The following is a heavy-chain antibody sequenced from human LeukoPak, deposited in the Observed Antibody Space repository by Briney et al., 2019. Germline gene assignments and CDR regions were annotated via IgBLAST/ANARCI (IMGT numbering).Heavy chain of an antibody. V-gene: IGHV1-2*02. CDR1: GYTFTGYY. Sequence: WASVKVSCKASGYTFTGYYMHWVRQAPGQGLEWMGWINPNSGGTNYAQKFQGRVTMTRDTSISTAYMELSRLRSDDTAVYYCARVYYDSRLFDYWGQGTLVTVSS. CDR3: ARVYYDSRLFDY. D-gene: IGHD3-22*01. J-gene: IGHJ4*02. CDR2: INPNSGGT.